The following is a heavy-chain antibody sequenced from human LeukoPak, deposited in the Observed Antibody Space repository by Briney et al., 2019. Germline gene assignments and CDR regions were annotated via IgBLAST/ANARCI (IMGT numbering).Heavy chain of an antibody. D-gene: IGHD4-17*01. CDR1: GASISSGTYY. J-gene: IGHJ3*02. Sequence: SETLSLTCTVSGASISSGTYYWSWIRQPAGKGLEWIGRIYTSGSTNYNPSLKSRVTISVDTSNNQFSLKLSSMTAADTAVYYCARGPTVTNDAFDIWGQGTMVTVSS. CDR2: IYTSGST. CDR3: ARGPTVTNDAFDI. V-gene: IGHV4-61*02.